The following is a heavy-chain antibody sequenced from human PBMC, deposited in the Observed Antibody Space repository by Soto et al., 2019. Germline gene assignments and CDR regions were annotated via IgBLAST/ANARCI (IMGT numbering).Heavy chain of an antibody. J-gene: IGHJ4*02. CDR3: ARDTNLDV. D-gene: IGHD2-2*01. V-gene: IGHV4-59*01. CDR2: IYYSGST. Sequence: SETLSLTCTVACRSISTYYWSWIRQPPGKGLEWIGYIYYSGSTNYNPSLKSRVTISVDTSKNQFSLKLSSVTAADTAVYYCARDTNLDVWGLGTLVSVS. CDR1: CRSISTYY.